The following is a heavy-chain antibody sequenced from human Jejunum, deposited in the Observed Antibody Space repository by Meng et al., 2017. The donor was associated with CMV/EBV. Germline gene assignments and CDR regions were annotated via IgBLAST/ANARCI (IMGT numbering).Heavy chain of an antibody. CDR3: ARDQTFNGATPPTY. J-gene: IGHJ4*02. V-gene: IGHV3-30*02. Sequence: QVQLVESGGGVVQPGGALRLSCVASGFTFSYFGMHLVRQAPGKGLEWVTFLQYDGYNKYYADSVKGRFTVSRDNSKNTLYLQMNSLRTEDTAIYYCARDQTFNGATPPTYWGQGTLVTVSS. CDR2: LQYDGYNK. D-gene: IGHD5-24*01. CDR1: GFTFSYFG.